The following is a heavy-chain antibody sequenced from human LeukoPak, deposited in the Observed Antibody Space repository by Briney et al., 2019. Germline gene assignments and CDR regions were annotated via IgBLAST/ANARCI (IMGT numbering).Heavy chain of an antibody. V-gene: IGHV3-21*01. CDR2: ISSSSSYI. Sequence: PGGSLRLSCAASGFTFSSYSMNWVRQAPGKGLEWVSSISSSSSYIYYADSVKGRFTISRDNAKNSLYLQMNSLRAEDTAVYYCAREAFIVGGSFDYWGQGTLVTGSS. CDR3: AREAFIVGGSFDY. CDR1: GFTFSSYS. D-gene: IGHD1-26*01. J-gene: IGHJ4*02.